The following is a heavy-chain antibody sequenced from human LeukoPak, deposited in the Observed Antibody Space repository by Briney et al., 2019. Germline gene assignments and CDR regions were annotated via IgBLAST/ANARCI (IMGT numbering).Heavy chain of an antibody. J-gene: IGHJ4*02. CDR2: ISAYNGNT. CDR3: AREGPGSYPAHIVVVTALDY. CDR1: GYTFTSYG. V-gene: IGHV1-18*01. Sequence: GASVKVSCKASGYTFTSYGISWVRQAPGQGLECMGWISAYNGNTNYAQKLQGRVTMTTDTSTSTAYMELRSLRSDDTAVYYCAREGPGSYPAHIVVVTALDYWGQGTLVTVSS. D-gene: IGHD2-21*02.